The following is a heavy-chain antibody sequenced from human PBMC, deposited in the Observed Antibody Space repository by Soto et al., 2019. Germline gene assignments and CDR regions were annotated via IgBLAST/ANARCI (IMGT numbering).Heavy chain of an antibody. J-gene: IGHJ4*02. Sequence: QVQLQESGPGLVKPSQTLSLTCTVSGGSTSSGFYYWSWIRQHPGKGLEWIGYNYYSGSTDYNPSLKSRLTLSIDTSKNQFSLRLSSVTAADTAVYYCARVRGISHFDYWGQGTLVTVSS. CDR2: NYYSGST. V-gene: IGHV4-31*03. CDR1: GGSTSSGFYY. D-gene: IGHD3-16*01. CDR3: ARVRGISHFDY.